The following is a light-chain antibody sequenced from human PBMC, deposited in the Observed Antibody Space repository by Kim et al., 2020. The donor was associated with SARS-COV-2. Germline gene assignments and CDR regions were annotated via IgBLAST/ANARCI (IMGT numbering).Light chain of an antibody. CDR2: DVS. V-gene: IGLV2-23*02. Sequence: QSVVTQPASVSGSPGQSITISCTGTSSDVGSYNYVSWYQHHPGKAPKLMMSDVSKRPSGVSNRFSGSKSGNTASLTISGLQSEDEADYYCCSYAGSIKVFGGGTQLTVL. J-gene: IGLJ3*02. CDR3: CSYAGSIKV. CDR1: SSDVGSYNY.